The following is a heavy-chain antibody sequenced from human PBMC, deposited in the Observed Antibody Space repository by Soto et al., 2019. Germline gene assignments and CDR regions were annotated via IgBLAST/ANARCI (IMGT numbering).Heavy chain of an antibody. CDR1: GYTFTSYG. Sequence: QVQLVQSGAEVKKPGASVKVSCKASGYTFTSYGISWVRQAPGQGLEWMGWISAYNGNTNYAQKLQGRVTMTTDTSTSTAYMELSSLRSDDTAVYYCARDLISYYDFWSGYYRGDFDYWGQGTLVPVSS. D-gene: IGHD3-3*01. J-gene: IGHJ4*02. CDR3: ARDLISYYDFWSGYYRGDFDY. V-gene: IGHV1-18*01. CDR2: ISAYNGNT.